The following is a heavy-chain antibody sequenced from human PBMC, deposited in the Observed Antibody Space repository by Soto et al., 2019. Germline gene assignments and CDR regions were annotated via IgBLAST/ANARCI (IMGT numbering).Heavy chain of an antibody. J-gene: IGHJ4*02. CDR1: GFTFSSYA. V-gene: IGHV3-23*01. D-gene: IGHD3-3*01. Sequence: EVPLLESGGGFVQPGGSLRISCAASGFTFSSYAMTWVRQAPGKGLEWVSVISGNGDNTDYADSVKGRFTISRDNSKNTLYLQMNSLRAEDTAVYYCAKPYDFWSGHRDYWGQGTLVTVSS. CDR2: ISGNGDNT. CDR3: AKPYDFWSGHRDY.